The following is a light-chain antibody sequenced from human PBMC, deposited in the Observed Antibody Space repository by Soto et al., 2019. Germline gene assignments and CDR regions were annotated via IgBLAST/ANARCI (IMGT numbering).Light chain of an antibody. CDR3: QQRHMWPIT. CDR2: DAY. CDR1: QSFRGL. Sequence: EVVLTQSPVTLSLSPGERATLSCRASQSFRGLLAWYKQKPGQAPRLLIYDAYNRATGIPPRFSGSGSGTEFTLTISSLQPEDSAVYYCQQRHMWPITFGQGTRLEIK. J-gene: IGKJ5*01. V-gene: IGKV3-11*01.